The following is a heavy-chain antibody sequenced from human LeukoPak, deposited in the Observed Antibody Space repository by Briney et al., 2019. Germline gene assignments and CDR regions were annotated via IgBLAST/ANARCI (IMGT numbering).Heavy chain of an antibody. D-gene: IGHD5-24*01. CDR3: ARDPVREDGYTFDY. Sequence: PGGSLRLSCAASGFIFSNYWMTWVRQAPGKGLEWVANINTDGSEKYLVDSVKGRFTISRDNAKNSLYLQMSSLRAEDTAVYYCARDPVREDGYTFDYWGQGTLVTVSS. CDR2: INTDGSEK. J-gene: IGHJ4*02. V-gene: IGHV3-7*03. CDR1: GFIFSNYW.